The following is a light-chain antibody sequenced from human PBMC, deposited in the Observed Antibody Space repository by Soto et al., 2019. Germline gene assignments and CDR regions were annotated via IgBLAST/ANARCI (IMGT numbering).Light chain of an antibody. CDR2: QVS. CDR3: SSYAGSNNFV. CDR1: SSDIGAYDY. J-gene: IGLJ1*01. V-gene: IGLV2-14*01. Sequence: QSVLTQPASLSGSPGQSITISCTGTSSDIGAYDYVSWFQQHPGKAPKLMIYQVSNRPSGVSNRFSGSKSGNTASLTVSGLQAEDEADYYCSSYAGSNNFVFGSGTKVTVL.